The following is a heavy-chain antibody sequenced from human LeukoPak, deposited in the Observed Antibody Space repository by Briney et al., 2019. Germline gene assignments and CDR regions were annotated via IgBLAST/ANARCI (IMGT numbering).Heavy chain of an antibody. J-gene: IGHJ4*02. V-gene: IGHV3-66*01. D-gene: IGHD3-22*01. Sequence: TGGSLRLSCAASGFTFSSNYMSWVRQAPGKGLEWGSVIYSGGSTYYADSVKGRFTISRDNSKNTLYLQTNSLRAEDTAVYYCASSGGYYYDSSGYYSFDYWGQGTLVTVSS. CDR2: IYSGGST. CDR3: ASSGGYYYDSSGYYSFDY. CDR1: GFTFSSNY.